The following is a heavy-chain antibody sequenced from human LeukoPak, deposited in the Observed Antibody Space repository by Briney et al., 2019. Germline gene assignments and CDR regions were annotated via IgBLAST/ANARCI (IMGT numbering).Heavy chain of an antibody. V-gene: IGHV3-30*18. CDR1: GFTFSSYG. J-gene: IGHJ4*02. D-gene: IGHD3-22*01. Sequence: GRSLRLSCAASGFTFSSYGMHWVRQAPGKGLEWVAVISYDGSNKYYADSAKGRFTISRDNSKNTLYLQMNSLRAEDTAVYYCAKDYYDTDYWGQGTLVTVSS. CDR3: AKDYYDTDY. CDR2: ISYDGSNK.